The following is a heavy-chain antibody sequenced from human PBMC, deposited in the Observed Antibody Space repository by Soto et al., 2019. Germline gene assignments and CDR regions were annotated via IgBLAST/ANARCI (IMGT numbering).Heavy chain of an antibody. CDR3: ASGSRAPYYDILTGFNDY. CDR2: IDPSDSYT. V-gene: IGHV5-10-1*01. J-gene: IGHJ4*02. D-gene: IGHD3-9*01. CDR1: GYSFTSYW. Sequence: RGESLKISCKGSGYSFTSYWISWVRQMPGKGLEWMGRIDPSDSYTNYSPSFQGHVTISADKSISTAYLQWSSLKASDTAMYYCASGSRAPYYDILTGFNDYWGQGTLVTSPQ.